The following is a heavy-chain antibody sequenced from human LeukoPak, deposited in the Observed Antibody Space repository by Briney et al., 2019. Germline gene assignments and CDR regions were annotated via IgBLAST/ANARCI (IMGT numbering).Heavy chain of an antibody. CDR2: ISYDGSNK. D-gene: IGHD3-22*01. Sequence: GGSLRLSCAASGFTFSSYGMHWVRQAPGKGLEWVAVISYDGSNKYYADSVKGRFTISRDNSKNTLYLQMNSLRAEDTAVYYCAKDPTGYYYDSSGYLLPDYWGQGILVTVSS. V-gene: IGHV3-30*18. CDR3: AKDPTGYYYDSSGYLLPDY. J-gene: IGHJ4*02. CDR1: GFTFSSYG.